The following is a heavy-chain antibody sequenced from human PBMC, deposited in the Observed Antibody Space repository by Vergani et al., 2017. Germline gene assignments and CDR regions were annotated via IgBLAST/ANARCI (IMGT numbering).Heavy chain of an antibody. D-gene: IGHD3-3*01. CDR2: IYTSGST. V-gene: IGHV4-4*07. Sequence: QVQLQESGPGLVKPSETLSLTCTVSGGSISSYYWSWIRQPAGKGLEWIGRIYTSGSTNYNPSLKSRVTMSVDTSKNQFSLKLSSVTAADTAVYYCARGADRAYQSYDFWSGYYIGWFDPWGQGTLVTVSS. CDR3: ARGADRAYQSYDFWSGYYIGWFDP. J-gene: IGHJ5*02. CDR1: GGSISSYY.